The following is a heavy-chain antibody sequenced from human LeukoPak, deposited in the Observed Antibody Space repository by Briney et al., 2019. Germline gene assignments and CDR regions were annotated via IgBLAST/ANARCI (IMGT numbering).Heavy chain of an antibody. Sequence: SETLSLTCAVYGGSFSGYYWSWIRQPPGKGLEWIGEINHSGSTNYNPSLKSRVTISVDTSKNQFSLKLSSVTAADTAVYYCARESPYSSSWYYYYYYMDVWGKGTTVTISS. V-gene: IGHV4-34*01. CDR1: GGSFSGYY. D-gene: IGHD6-13*01. CDR3: ARESPYSSSWYYYYYYMDV. CDR2: INHSGST. J-gene: IGHJ6*03.